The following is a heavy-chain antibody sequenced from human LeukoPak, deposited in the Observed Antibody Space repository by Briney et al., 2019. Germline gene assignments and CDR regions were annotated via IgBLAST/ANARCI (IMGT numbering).Heavy chain of an antibody. J-gene: IGHJ3*02. Sequence: ASVKVSCKASGYTFTSYGIHWVGQAPGQGLDWMGWISAYNGNTNYAQKLQGRVTMTRDTSTSTVYMELRSLRSDDTALYYCARGGDMRVVGAFDIWGQGTMVTVSS. CDR1: GYTFTSYG. CDR2: ISAYNGNT. D-gene: IGHD3-22*01. V-gene: IGHV1-18*01. CDR3: ARGGDMRVVGAFDI.